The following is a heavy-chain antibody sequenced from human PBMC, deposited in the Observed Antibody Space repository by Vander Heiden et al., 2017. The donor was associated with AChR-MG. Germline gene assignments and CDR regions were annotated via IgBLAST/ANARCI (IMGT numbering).Heavy chain of an antibody. CDR2: INHSGST. CDR1: GGSFSGYY. CDR3: ATECTICGVVTEFDP. D-gene: IGHD3-3*01. Sequence: QVQLQQWGAGLLQPSGTLSLTCAVYGGSFSGYYWSWIRQPPGKGLEWIGEINHSGSTNYNPSRKSRVTISVDTSKNLVSLKLSSVTAPDTAVYYCATECTICGVVTEFDPWVEVTLVAISS. J-gene: IGHJ5*02. V-gene: IGHV4-34*01.